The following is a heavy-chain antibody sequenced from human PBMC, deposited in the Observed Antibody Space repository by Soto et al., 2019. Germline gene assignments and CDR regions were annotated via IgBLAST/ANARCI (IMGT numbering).Heavy chain of an antibody. CDR1: GGTFNKYP. CDR2: SIPIFGTA. CDR3: ARGRGYSGDDHYYYFDMDV. J-gene: IGHJ6*02. D-gene: IGHD5-12*01. Sequence: SVKVSFKASGGTFNKYPITWVRQAPGEGLEWMGGSIPIFGTANYAQKFQGRVTISVDESTSTAYMELSSLRSEDTAVYYCARGRGYSGDDHYYYFDMDVWGQGTTVTVSS. V-gene: IGHV1-69*13.